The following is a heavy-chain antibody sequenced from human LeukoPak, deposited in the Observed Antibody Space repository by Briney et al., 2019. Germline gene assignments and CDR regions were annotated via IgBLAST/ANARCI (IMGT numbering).Heavy chain of an antibody. V-gene: IGHV1-2*06. D-gene: IGHD2/OR15-2a*01. Sequence: ASMQVSCKASGYTFANYYIHWVRQAPGHGLAWMGRINPNSGDTNSAQRFHGRATMTRDTSISTAYMELSRLTSDDTAVYFCARDDQRISSGVYWGQGTLVTVSS. CDR2: INPNSGDT. CDR1: GYTFANYY. J-gene: IGHJ4*02. CDR3: ARDDQRISSGVY.